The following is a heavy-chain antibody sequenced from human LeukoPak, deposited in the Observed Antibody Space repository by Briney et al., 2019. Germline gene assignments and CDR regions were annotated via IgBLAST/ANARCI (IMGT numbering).Heavy chain of an antibody. CDR3: TTDPFKWNEGYMDV. CDR1: GFTFSNAW. Sequence: TGGSLRLSCAASGFTFSNAWMSWVRQAPGKGLEWVGRIKSKTDGGTTDYAAPVKGRFTTSRDDSKNTLYLQMNSLKTEDTAVYYCTTDPFKWNEGYMDVWGKGTTVTVSS. V-gene: IGHV3-15*01. J-gene: IGHJ6*03. D-gene: IGHD1-20*01. CDR2: IKSKTDGGTT.